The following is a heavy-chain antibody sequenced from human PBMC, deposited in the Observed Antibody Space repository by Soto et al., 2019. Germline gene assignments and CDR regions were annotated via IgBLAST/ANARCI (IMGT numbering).Heavy chain of an antibody. Sequence: SETLSLTCTVSGDSISSADYYWSWIRQTPGKGLEWIGHIFYSGTTYYNPSLKSRLTISVDTSKNHFSLRLTSVTAADTAVYYCARELWVEPELYYYGMDVWGQGTTVTVSS. CDR2: IFYSGTT. V-gene: IGHV4-30-4*01. CDR1: GDSISSADYY. J-gene: IGHJ6*02. D-gene: IGHD1-1*01. CDR3: ARELWVEPELYYYGMDV.